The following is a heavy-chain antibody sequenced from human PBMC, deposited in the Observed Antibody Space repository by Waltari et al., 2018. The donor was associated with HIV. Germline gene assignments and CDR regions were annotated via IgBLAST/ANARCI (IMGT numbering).Heavy chain of an antibody. CDR1: GGSISSSSYY. Sequence: QLQLQESGPGLVKPSETLSLTCTVSGGSISSSSYYWGWIRQPPGKGLEWIGSIYYSGSTYYNPSLKSRVTISVDTSKNQFSLKLSSVTAADTAVYYCARLFWDDFWSGYYYYFDYWGQGTLVTVSS. CDR3: ARLFWDDFWSGYYYYFDY. D-gene: IGHD3-3*01. J-gene: IGHJ4*02. V-gene: IGHV4-39*01. CDR2: IYYSGST.